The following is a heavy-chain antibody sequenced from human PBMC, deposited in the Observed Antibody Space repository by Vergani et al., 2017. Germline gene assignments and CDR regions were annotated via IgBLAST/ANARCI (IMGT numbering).Heavy chain of an antibody. CDR3: ARATXLAGYYYGSGSLYD. J-gene: IGHJ4*02. D-gene: IGHD3-10*01. CDR2: IYHSGST. Sequence: QVQLQESGPGLVKPSETLPLTCTVSGYSISSGYYWGWIRQPPGKGLEWIGSIYHSGSTYYNPSLKSRVTISVDTSKNQFSLKLSSVTAADTAVYYCARATXLAGYYYGSGSLYDWGQGTLVTVSS. V-gene: IGHV4-38-2*02. CDR1: GYSISSGYY.